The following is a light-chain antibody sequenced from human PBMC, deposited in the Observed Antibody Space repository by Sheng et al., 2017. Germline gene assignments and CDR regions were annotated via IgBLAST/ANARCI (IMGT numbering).Light chain of an antibody. CDR1: QGISTY. Sequence: IQLTQSPSSLSASVGDRVTITCRASQGISTYLAWYQQKPGKAPKLLISAASTLQSGVPSRFSGSGSGTDLTLTISDLQPEDVATYYCQQLSTYPYTFGQGTKVEI. V-gene: IGKV1-9*01. CDR2: AAS. CDR3: QQLSTYPYT. J-gene: IGKJ2*01.